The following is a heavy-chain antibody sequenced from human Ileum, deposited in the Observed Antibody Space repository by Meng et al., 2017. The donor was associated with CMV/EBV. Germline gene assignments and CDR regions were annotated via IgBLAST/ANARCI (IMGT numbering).Heavy chain of an antibody. J-gene: IGHJ5*02. Sequence: ASVKVSCKASGYTFINHDINWVRQAAGQGLEWMGWMNSKSGNTGYAQKFQGRVTMTRDTSVSTAYMELSSLRSEDTAIYYCMRGAGEGGRDWFDPWGQGTLVTVSS. CDR2: MNSKSGNT. CDR3: MRGAGEGGRDWFDP. CDR1: GYTFINHD. V-gene: IGHV1-8*01. D-gene: IGHD1-14*01.